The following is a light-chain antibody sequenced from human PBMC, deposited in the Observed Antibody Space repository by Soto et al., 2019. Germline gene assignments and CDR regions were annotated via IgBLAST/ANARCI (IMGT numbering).Light chain of an antibody. V-gene: IGLV1-44*01. J-gene: IGLJ2*01. CDR2: SNN. CDR1: YSNIGSNT. Sequence: QSLLTQPPSVSATPGQRVTISCSGTYSNIGSNTVAWYQRLPGAAPKLLIYSNNERPSGVPDRFSGAKTGSSASLAIIGLQSDEDADDYCAAWDDSLNSPRMLFGGGTKVTVL. CDR3: AAWDDSLNSPRML.